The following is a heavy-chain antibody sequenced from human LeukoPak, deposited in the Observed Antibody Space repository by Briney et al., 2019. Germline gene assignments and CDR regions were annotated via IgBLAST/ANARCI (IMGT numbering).Heavy chain of an antibody. D-gene: IGHD6-13*01. CDR2: IRSKANSYAT. Sequence: GGSLRLSCAASGFTFSGSAMHWVRQASGKGLEWAGRIRSKANSYATAYAASVKGRFTISRDDSKNTAYLQMNSLKTEDTAVYYCTRRDSSSWYGGKYFDYWGQGTLVTVSS. J-gene: IGHJ4*02. V-gene: IGHV3-73*01. CDR3: TRRDSSSWYGGKYFDY. CDR1: GFTFSGSA.